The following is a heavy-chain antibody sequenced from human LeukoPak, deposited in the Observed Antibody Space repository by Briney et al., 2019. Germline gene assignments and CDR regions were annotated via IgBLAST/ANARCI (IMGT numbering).Heavy chain of an antibody. J-gene: IGHJ4*02. Sequence: GGSLRLSCAASGLTFNSYRMNWVRQAPGKGLEWVSSISSSSRYIYYADSVNDRFTISRDNAKNSLYLQLNSLRADDTAVYYCARVNEAVAGTDYWGQGTLVTVSS. V-gene: IGHV3-21*01. CDR2: ISSSSRYI. CDR1: GLTFNSYR. D-gene: IGHD6-19*01. CDR3: ARVNEAVAGTDY.